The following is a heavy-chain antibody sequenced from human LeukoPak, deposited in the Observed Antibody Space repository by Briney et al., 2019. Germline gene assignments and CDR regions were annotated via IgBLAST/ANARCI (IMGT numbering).Heavy chain of an antibody. J-gene: IGHJ4*02. CDR1: GNSFTGYY. D-gene: IGHD3-9*01. V-gene: IGHV1-2*02. CDR2: INPDGGDT. Sequence: ASVKVSCKASGNSFTGYYIHWVRQAPGQGLEWMGWINPDGGDTNYAQKFQGRVTMTRDTSISTAYMELSRLRFDDTAVYYCARAKTYDILTDFDYWGQGTLVTVSS. CDR3: ARAKTYDILTDFDY.